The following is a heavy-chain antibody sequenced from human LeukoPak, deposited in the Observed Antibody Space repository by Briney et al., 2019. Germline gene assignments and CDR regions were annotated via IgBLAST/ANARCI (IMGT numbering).Heavy chain of an antibody. J-gene: IGHJ6*03. Sequence: SETLSLTCTVSGGSISSYYWSWLRQPAGKGLEWIGRIYTSGSTNYNPSLKSRVTMSLDTSKNQFSLKLSSVTAADTAVYYCARGQRGSYYYYYMDVWGKGTTVTVSS. V-gene: IGHV4-4*07. CDR3: ARGQRGSYYYYYMDV. CDR2: IYTSGST. CDR1: GGSISSYY.